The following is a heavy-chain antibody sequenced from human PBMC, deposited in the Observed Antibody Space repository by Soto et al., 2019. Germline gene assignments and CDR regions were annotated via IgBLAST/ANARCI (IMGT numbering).Heavy chain of an antibody. CDR2: FDPEDGET. CDR3: AKDLRNSSPSHYYYYGMDV. J-gene: IGHJ6*02. V-gene: IGHV1-24*01. CDR1: GYTLTELS. D-gene: IGHD6-6*01. Sequence: GASVKVSCKVSGYTLTELSMHWVRQAPGKGLEWMGGFDPEDGETIYAQKFQGRVTMTEDTSTDTAYMELSSLRSEDTAVYYCAKDLRNSSPSHYYYYGMDVWGQGTTVTVSS.